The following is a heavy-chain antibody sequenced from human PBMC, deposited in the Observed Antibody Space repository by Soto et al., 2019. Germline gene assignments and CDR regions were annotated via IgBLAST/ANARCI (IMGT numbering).Heavy chain of an antibody. J-gene: IGHJ4*02. Sequence: EVQLVQSGAEVKKPGESLKISCQVSGYTFTIYWIGWVRQMPGKGLEWMGIIYPSDSDTRYSPSFQGQVTISADQSINTAYLQWDSLQASDTAIYYCARPANTVADHFDLWGQGTPVTVSS. CDR2: IYPSDSDT. CDR1: GYTFTIYW. V-gene: IGHV5-51*01. D-gene: IGHD4-17*01. CDR3: ARPANTVADHFDL.